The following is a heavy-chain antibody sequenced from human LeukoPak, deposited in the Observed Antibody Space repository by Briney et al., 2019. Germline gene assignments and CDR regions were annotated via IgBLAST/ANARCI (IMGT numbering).Heavy chain of an antibody. CDR3: ARLLGYYHYYYMDV. CDR1: GGSISSYY. J-gene: IGHJ6*03. V-gene: IGHV4-34*01. Sequence: SETLSLTCTVSGGSISSYYWSWIRQPPGKGLEWIGEINHSGSTNYNLSLKSRVTISVDTSKNQFSLNLRSVTAADTAVYYCARLLGYYHYYYMDVWDKGTTVTISS. CDR2: INHSGST.